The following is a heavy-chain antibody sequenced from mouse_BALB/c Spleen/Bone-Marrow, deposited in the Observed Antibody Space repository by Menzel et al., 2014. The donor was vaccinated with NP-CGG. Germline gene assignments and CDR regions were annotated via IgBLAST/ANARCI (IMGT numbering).Heavy chain of an antibody. CDR3: TRSRRAMDH. D-gene: IGHD2-12*01. CDR2: INPSNGGT. J-gene: IGHJ4*01. CDR1: GYTFTSYY. V-gene: IGHV1S81*02. Sequence: QVQLQQSGAELVKPGASVKLSCKASGYTFTSYYMRWVKQRPGQGLEWIGEINPSNGGTNFNEKFKSKATLTVDKSSSTAYMSLSSLTSEDSAVYYCTRSRRAMDHWGQGTSVTVSS.